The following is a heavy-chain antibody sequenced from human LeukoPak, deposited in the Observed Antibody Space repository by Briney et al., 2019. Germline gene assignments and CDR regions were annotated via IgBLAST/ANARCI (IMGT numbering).Heavy chain of an antibody. V-gene: IGHV3-7*01. D-gene: IGHD1/OR15-1a*01. CDR3: ARDNNRLFDY. J-gene: IGHJ4*02. CDR2: IKYDGSEK. CDR1: GFPFSSYW. Sequence: GGSLRLSCAVSGFPFSSYWMRWLRQAPGKGLEWVANIKYDGSEKYYVDSVKGRFIIPRDNAKNSLYLQMNTLRAEDTAVYYCARDNNRLFDYWGQGTLVTVSS.